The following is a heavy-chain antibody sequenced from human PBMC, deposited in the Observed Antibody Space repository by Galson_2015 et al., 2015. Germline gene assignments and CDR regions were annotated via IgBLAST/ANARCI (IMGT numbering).Heavy chain of an antibody. Sequence: SLRLSCAASGFTFSTSSMNWVRQAPGKGLEWVSYISSSSSIMYYADSVKGRFTISRDNAKNSLYLQMNSLRAEDTAVYYCARGRTQQWLLGGQRTLVTVSS. CDR1: GFTFSTSS. CDR3: ARGRTQQWLL. D-gene: IGHD5-18*01. V-gene: IGHV3-48*01. CDR2: ISSSSSIM. J-gene: IGHJ4*02.